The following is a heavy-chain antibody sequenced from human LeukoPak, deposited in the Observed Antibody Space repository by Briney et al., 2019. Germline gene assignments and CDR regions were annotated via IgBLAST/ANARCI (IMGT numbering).Heavy chain of an antibody. J-gene: IGHJ6*02. CDR3: ARGPKPSYDILTGYPKAYYYYGMDV. D-gene: IGHD3-9*01. CDR2: IIPIFGTA. Sequence: SVKVSCKASGGTFSSYAISWVRQAPGQGLEWMGGIIPIFGTANYAQKFQGRVTITADESTSTAYMELSSLRSEDTAVYYCARGPKPSYDILTGYPKAYYYYGMDVWGQGTTVTVS. CDR1: GGTFSSYA. V-gene: IGHV1-69*13.